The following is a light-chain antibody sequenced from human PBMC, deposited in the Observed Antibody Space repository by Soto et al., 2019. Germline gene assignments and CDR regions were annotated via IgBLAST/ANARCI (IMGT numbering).Light chain of an antibody. CDR3: QVWDSSPWV. CDR1: NIGSKS. Sequence: SYELTQPPSVSVAPGKTARITCGGNNIGSKSVHWYQQKPGQAPVLVIYYDSDRPSGIPERFSGSNSGNTATLTISRVEARDEPYYYCQVWDSSPWVFGTGTKLTVL. CDR2: YDS. V-gene: IGLV3-21*04. J-gene: IGLJ1*01.